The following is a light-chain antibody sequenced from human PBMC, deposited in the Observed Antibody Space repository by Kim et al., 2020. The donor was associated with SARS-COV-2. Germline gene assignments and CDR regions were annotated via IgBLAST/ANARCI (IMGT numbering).Light chain of an antibody. CDR2: DAS. CDR1: QSIGNW. CDR3: QHCDPYST. J-gene: IGKJ1*01. V-gene: IGKV1-5*01. Sequence: SASVGDRVTITCRASQSIGNWLAWYQQRPGKAPKLLIYDASSLAFGVPSRFSGSGSGTEFTLTINSLQPDDFATYYCQHCDPYSTFGQGTKVESK.